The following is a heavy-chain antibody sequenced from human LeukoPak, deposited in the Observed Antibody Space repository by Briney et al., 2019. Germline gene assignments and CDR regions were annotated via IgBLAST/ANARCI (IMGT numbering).Heavy chain of an antibody. CDR3: ARVVLGSSLFDP. Sequence: ASVTVSCKASVDTFSGWFFHWVRQAPGQGLEWMAWINPDNGDRNYAQKFQDRVTLSWDRSITTVYMELRALTSDDTAVYYCARVVLGSSLFDPWGQGTLVTVSS. V-gene: IGHV1-2*02. D-gene: IGHD6-6*01. CDR2: INPDNGDR. J-gene: IGHJ5*02. CDR1: VDTFSGWF.